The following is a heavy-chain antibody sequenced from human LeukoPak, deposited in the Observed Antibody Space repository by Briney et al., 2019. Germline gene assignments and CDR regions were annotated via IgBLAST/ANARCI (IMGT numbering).Heavy chain of an antibody. CDR3: ARGFRGSCFDY. D-gene: IGHD6-13*01. Sequence: PSETLSLTCTVSGGSLTTYHWSWIRQPPGKGLEWIGYIRYSGNTKYNPSLEGRVTISVDTSKNQISLEVRSMTAADTAVYYCARGFRGSCFDYWGQGNLVTVSS. J-gene: IGHJ4*02. CDR1: GGSLTTYH. V-gene: IGHV4-59*01. CDR2: IRYSGNT.